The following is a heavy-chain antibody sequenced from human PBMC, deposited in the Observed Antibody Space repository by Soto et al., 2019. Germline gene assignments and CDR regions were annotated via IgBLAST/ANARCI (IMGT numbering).Heavy chain of an antibody. CDR1: GGSITNTTYS. CDR3: ARERGGYGLFDS. D-gene: IGHD5-18*01. V-gene: IGHV4-30-2*01. Sequence: TATLTVTGYISGGSITNTTYSRSWVRQPPGKGLEWIGYIYPSGMPFYNPSLRSRVTISIDRSNDQFSLNLKSVTAADTAVYYCARERGGYGLFDSWGQGTPVTVSS. CDR2: IYPSGMP. J-gene: IGHJ4*02.